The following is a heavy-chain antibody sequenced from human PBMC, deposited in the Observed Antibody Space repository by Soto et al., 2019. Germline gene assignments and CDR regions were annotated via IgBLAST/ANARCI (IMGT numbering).Heavy chain of an antibody. Sequence: ETLSLTSTVSGGSVRSDSSYWIWIRQPPGKGLEWIGYIYYSGSTNYNPSLKSRVTISLDMSKNQFSLKLNSVTAADTAVYFCARSTGTRYGMDVWGQGTTVTVSS. CDR1: GGSVRSDSSY. CDR2: IYYSGST. D-gene: IGHD2-2*01. J-gene: IGHJ6*02. V-gene: IGHV4-61*01. CDR3: ARSTGTRYGMDV.